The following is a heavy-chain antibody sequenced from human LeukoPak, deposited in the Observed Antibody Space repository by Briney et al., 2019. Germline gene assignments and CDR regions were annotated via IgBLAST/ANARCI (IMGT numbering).Heavy chain of an antibody. CDR1: GFTFSSNA. J-gene: IGHJ4*02. CDR2: ISSNGDAT. Sequence: GGSLRLSCAASGFTFSSNAMHWVRQAPGKGLEYVSGISSNGDATYYADSLKGRSTISRDNSKNTLYLQMSSLRPEDTAVYYCYYSGYWGQGTLVTVSS. D-gene: IGHD3-10*01. V-gene: IGHV3-64D*09. CDR3: YYSGY.